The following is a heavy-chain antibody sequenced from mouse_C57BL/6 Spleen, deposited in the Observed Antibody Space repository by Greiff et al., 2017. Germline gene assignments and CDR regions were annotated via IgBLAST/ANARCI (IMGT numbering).Heavy chain of an antibody. V-gene: IGHV1-81*01. J-gene: IGHJ3*01. CDR1: GYTFTSYG. CDR2: IYPRSGNT. Sequence: VQLQQSGAELARPGASVTLSCKASGYTFTSYGISWVKQRPGQGLEWIGEIYPRSGNTYYNEKFKGKATLTADKSSSTAYMGLRSLTSEDAAVYFCARATTVVARAYWGQGTLVTVSA. CDR3: ARATTVVARAY. D-gene: IGHD1-1*01.